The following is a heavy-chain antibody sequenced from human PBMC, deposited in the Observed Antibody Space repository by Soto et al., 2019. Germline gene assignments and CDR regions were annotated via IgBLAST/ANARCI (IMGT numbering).Heavy chain of an antibody. V-gene: IGHV4-31*03. CDR1: GGSISSGGYY. Sequence: PSETLSLTCTVSGGSISSGGYYWSWIRRHPGKGLEWIGYIYYSGSTYYNPSLKSRVTISVDTSKNQFSLKLSSVTAADTAVYYCARDSRGYCSGGSCENYYYYGMDVWGQGTTVTVSS. CDR3: ARDSRGYCSGGSCENYYYYGMDV. D-gene: IGHD2-15*01. CDR2: IYYSGST. J-gene: IGHJ6*02.